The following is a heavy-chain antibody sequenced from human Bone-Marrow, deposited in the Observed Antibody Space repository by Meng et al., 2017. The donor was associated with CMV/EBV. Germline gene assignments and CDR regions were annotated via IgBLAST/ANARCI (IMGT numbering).Heavy chain of an antibody. CDR2: IYYSGST. CDR3: ARESYDILTGYPLGAFDI. Sequence: SETLSLTCTVSGGSISSGGYYWSWIRQHPGKGLEWIGYIYYSGSTNYNPSLKSRVTISVDTSKNQFSLKLSSVTAADTAVYYCARESYDILTGYPLGAFDIWGQGTMVTVSS. J-gene: IGHJ3*02. CDR1: GGSISSGGYY. V-gene: IGHV4-61*08. D-gene: IGHD3-9*01.